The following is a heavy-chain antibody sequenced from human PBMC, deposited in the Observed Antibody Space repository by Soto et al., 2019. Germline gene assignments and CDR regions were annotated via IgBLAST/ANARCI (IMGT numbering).Heavy chain of an antibody. V-gene: IGHV4-4*07. Sequence: QVQLQESGPGLVKPSETLSLTCTVSGGSISSYYWSWIRQPAGKGLEWIGRIYTSGSTSYNPSLKSRVTMSVDTSKNQFSLKLSSVTAADTAVYYCARDPGYSSSWVNWFDPWGQGTLVTVSS. J-gene: IGHJ5*02. CDR1: GGSISSYY. CDR2: IYTSGST. D-gene: IGHD6-13*01. CDR3: ARDPGYSSSWVNWFDP.